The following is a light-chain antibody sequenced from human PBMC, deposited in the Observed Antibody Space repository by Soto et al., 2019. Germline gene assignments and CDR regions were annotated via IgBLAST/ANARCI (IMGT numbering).Light chain of an antibody. CDR2: AAT. Sequence: DIQMTQPPSSLSASVGDRVTITCRASQGISNYLAWYQQKPGKVPKLLIYAATTLQSGVPSRFSGSGSGTDFTLTISSLQPEEVATYYCQKYNSALLITFGQGTRLEIK. CDR3: QKYNSALLIT. V-gene: IGKV1-27*01. CDR1: QGISNY. J-gene: IGKJ5*01.